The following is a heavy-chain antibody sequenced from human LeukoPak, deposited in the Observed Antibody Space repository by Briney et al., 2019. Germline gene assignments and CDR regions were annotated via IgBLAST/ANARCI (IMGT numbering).Heavy chain of an antibody. D-gene: IGHD3-10*01. V-gene: IGHV4-38-2*02. CDR2: IYHSGTT. Sequence: SETLSLTCSVSNYSISRTYHWGWIRQPPGKGLEWIGTIYHSGTTYYSPSLKSRVTISIHTSKNQFSLRLSSVTAADTAVYYCATMMYGSGNYYNSDYWGRGTLVTVSS. CDR1: NYSISRTYH. CDR3: ATMMYGSGNYYNSDY. J-gene: IGHJ4*02.